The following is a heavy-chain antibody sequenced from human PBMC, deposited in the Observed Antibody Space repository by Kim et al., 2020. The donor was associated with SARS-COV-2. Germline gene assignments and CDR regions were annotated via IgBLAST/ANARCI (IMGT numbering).Heavy chain of an antibody. V-gene: IGHV4-59*01. J-gene: IGHJ6*02. D-gene: IGHD3-22*01. CDR2: IYYSGST. CDR3: AGGDYYDSSGYPKNYYYYGMDV. CDR1: GGSISSYY. Sequence: SETLSLTCTVSGGSISSYYWSWIRQPPGKGLEWIGYIYYSGSTNYNPSLKSRVTISVDTSKNQFSLKLSSVTAADTAGYYCAGGDYYDSSGYPKNYYYYGMDVWGQGTTVTVSS.